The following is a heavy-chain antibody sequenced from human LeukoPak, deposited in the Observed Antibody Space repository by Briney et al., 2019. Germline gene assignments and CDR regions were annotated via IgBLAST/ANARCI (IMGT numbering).Heavy chain of an antibody. CDR2: INPNSGGT. Sequence: ASVKVSCKASGYTFTGYYMHWVRQAPGQGLEWMGWINPNSGGTNYAQKFQGRVTMTRDTSISTAYMELSRLRSDDTAVYYCARANFSPFKNYYGSGSYGYWGQGTLVTVSS. J-gene: IGHJ4*02. CDR3: ARANFSPFKNYYGSGSYGY. D-gene: IGHD3-10*01. CDR1: GYTFTGYY. V-gene: IGHV1-2*02.